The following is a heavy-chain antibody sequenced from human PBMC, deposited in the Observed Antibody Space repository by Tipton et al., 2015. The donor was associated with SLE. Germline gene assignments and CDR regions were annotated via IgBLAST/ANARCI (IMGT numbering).Heavy chain of an antibody. V-gene: IGHV3-23*01. Sequence: GSLRLSCAASGFTFSSYAMSWVRQAPGKGLEWVSGISGSGGSTYYADSVKGRFTIFRDNSKNTLYLQMNSLRAEDTAVYYCARAGGGNQAFDYWGQGTLVTVSS. D-gene: IGHD4-23*01. CDR1: GFTFSSYA. CDR2: ISGSGGST. CDR3: ARAGGGNQAFDY. J-gene: IGHJ4*02.